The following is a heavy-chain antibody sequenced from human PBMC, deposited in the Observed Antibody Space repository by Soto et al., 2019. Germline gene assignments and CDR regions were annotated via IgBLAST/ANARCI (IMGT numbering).Heavy chain of an antibody. CDR2: IKSKNDGETT. Sequence: PGGSLRLSCAASGFTFYTAWLNWVRQAPGKGLEWVGHIKSKNDGETTDYAAPVKGRFTISRDDSINTLYLQMNSLKTEDTAVYYCVTDTRGSWGQGTLVTVS. V-gene: IGHV3-15*07. CDR3: VTDTRGS. D-gene: IGHD3-3*01. CDR1: GFTFYTAW. J-gene: IGHJ5*02.